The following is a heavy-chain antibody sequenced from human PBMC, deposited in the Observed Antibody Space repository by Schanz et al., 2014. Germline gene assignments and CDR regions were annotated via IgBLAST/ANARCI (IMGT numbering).Heavy chain of an antibody. CDR2: IHHSGST. Sequence: QVQLQESGPGLVKPSETLSLTCAVSGDSISRAHWWTWVRQTPGKGLEWIAEIHHSGSTRYNPSLKSRVTMSVDKSKNQFSLKLTSVTAADTALYYCARAPSSSASYFGSGFDYWGQGTLVTVSS. J-gene: IGHJ4*02. V-gene: IGHV4-4*02. D-gene: IGHD3-10*01. CDR3: ARAPSSSASYFGSGFDY. CDR1: GDSISRAHW.